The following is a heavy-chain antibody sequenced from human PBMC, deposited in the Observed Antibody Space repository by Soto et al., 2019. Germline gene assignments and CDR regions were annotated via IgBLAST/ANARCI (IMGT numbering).Heavy chain of an antibody. CDR3: ARDMNGVLGMGH. CDR1: GGSISSGGYY. J-gene: IGHJ4*02. CDR2: IYYSGST. V-gene: IGHV4-31*03. D-gene: IGHD2-8*01. Sequence: QVQLQESGPGLVKPSQTLSLTCTVSGGSISSGGYYWSWIRQHPGKGLEWIGYIYYSGSTYYNPSLQSRFTISVDPSKNQFSLKLSSVTAADTAVYYCARDMNGVLGMGHWGQGTLVTVSS.